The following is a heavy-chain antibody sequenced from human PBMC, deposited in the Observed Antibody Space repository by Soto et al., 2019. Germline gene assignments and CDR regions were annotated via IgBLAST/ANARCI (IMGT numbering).Heavy chain of an antibody. J-gene: IGHJ6*02. CDR3: ARDRSGDFWSGYYHYYYGMDV. V-gene: IGHV3-7*01. CDR1: GFTLSSYW. D-gene: IGHD3-3*01. CDR2: IKQDGSEK. Sequence: LRLSCAASGFTLSSYWMSWVRQAPGKGLEWVANIKQDGSEKYYVDSVKGRFTISRDNAKNSLYLQMNSLRAEDTAVYYCARDRSGDFWSGYYHYYYGMDVWGQGTTVTVSS.